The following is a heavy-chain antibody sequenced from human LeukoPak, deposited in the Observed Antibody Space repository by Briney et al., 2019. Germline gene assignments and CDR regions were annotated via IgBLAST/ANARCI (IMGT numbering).Heavy chain of an antibody. D-gene: IGHD5-12*01. CDR2: ISSSGST. CDR3: ARLRLLAFDI. CDR1: GGSISTNY. Sequence: PSETLSLTCTVSGGSISTNYWSWIRQPAGKGLEWIGRISSSGSTNYNPSLKSRVTMSVDTSKNQFSLKLSSVTAADTAAYYCARLRLLAFDIWGQGTMVTVSS. J-gene: IGHJ3*02. V-gene: IGHV4-4*07.